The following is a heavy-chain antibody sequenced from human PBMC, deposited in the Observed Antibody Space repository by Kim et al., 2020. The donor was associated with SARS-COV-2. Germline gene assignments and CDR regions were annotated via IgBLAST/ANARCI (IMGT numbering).Heavy chain of an antibody. J-gene: IGHJ4*02. CDR1: GFSVSSEY. CDR3: VRANYGDPNRYDH. Sequence: GGSLRLSCAVSGFSVSSEYMSWVRQAPGKGLEWVSLIHSCGNTYYGDSVHGRFTISRDNSTNTLYLQMTTLRAEDTSAYYCVRANYGDPNRYDHWGQGT. V-gene: IGHV3-53*01. D-gene: IGHD4-17*01. CDR2: IHSCGNT.